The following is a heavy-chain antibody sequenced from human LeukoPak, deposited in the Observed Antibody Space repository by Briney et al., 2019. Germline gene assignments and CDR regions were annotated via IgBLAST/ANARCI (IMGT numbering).Heavy chain of an antibody. CDR2: INQGGSEK. CDR3: ARDGVAAGLYSDS. Sequence: GGSLRLSCAASGFRFSDYWMNWVRQAPGKGLEWVASINQGGSEKHYVDSLRGRFTTSRDNAKNSLYLQMSSLRVVDTAVYYCARDGVAAGLYSDSWGQGTLVTVSS. CDR1: GFRFSDYW. D-gene: IGHD2-15*01. V-gene: IGHV3-7*03. J-gene: IGHJ4*02.